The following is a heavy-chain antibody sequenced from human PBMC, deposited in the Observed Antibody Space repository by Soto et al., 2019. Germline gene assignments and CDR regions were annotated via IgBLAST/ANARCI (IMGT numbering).Heavy chain of an antibody. V-gene: IGHV3-7*04. CDR2: INQDASEK. CDR1: GFTFSTSW. J-gene: IGHJ4*02. CDR3: SGSLID. Sequence: EVQLVESGGGLVQPGGSLRLSCAASGFTFSTSWMDWVRQAPGKGLEWVANINQDASEKYYVDSVGGRFTVSRDNAKNSVYLQMNGLRAEDTAVYFGSGSLIDWGQGTLVTVSS.